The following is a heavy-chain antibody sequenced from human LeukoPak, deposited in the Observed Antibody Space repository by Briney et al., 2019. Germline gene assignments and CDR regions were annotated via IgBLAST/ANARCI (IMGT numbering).Heavy chain of an antibody. CDR2: IYYSGNT. J-gene: IGHJ4*02. D-gene: IGHD1-26*01. CDR1: GVSITDYY. V-gene: IGHV4-59*01. CDR3: ARGGIKGSTGPRSFDY. Sequence: SETLSPTCTVSGVSITDYYWSWIRQPPGKGLEWIGYIYYSGNTNYNPSLQSRVTISVDTSKTQFSLRLSSVTAADTAMYYCARGGIKGSTGPRSFDYWGQGTLVTVSS.